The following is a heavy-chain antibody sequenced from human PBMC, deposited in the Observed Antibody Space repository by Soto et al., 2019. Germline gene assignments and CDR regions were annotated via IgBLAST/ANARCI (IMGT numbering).Heavy chain of an antibody. CDR1: GYSFTSYW. Sequence: PGESLKISCKGSGYSFTSYWIGWVRQMPGKGLEWMGIIYPGDSDTRYSPSFQGQVTISADKSISTAYLQWSSLKASDTAMYYCERQPPSRRTYYYDSSSTHYYYYYGMDVWGQGTTVTVSS. CDR2: IYPGDSDT. CDR3: ERQPPSRRTYYYDSSSTHYYYYYGMDV. V-gene: IGHV5-51*01. D-gene: IGHD3-22*01. J-gene: IGHJ6*02.